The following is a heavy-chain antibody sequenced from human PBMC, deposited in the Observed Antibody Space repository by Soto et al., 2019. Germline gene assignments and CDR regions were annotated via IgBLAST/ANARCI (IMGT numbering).Heavy chain of an antibody. CDR3: ARLPSFWSGYLSGMDV. CDR1: GGSVSSGSHY. J-gene: IGHJ6*02. Sequence: PSDTLSLTCTVSGGSVSSGSHYWSWIRQPPGKGLEWIGYIYYSGSTNYNPSLKSRVTISVDTSKNQFSLKLSSVTAADTAVYYCARLPSFWSGYLSGMDVWGQGTTVTVSS. CDR2: IYYSGST. D-gene: IGHD3-3*01. V-gene: IGHV4-61*01.